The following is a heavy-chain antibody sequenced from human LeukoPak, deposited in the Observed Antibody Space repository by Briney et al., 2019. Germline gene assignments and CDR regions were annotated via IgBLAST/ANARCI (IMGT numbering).Heavy chain of an antibody. J-gene: IGHJ4*02. D-gene: IGHD5-18*01. CDR3: ARESNGYSYGYFDY. Sequence: SVNVSCKAPGVTLSSYSISWERHAPGQRLESMGGIIPIFGTANYAQKFQGRVTITADKSTSTAYMELNSLRSEDTAVYYCARESNGYSYGYFDYWGQGTLVTVSS. V-gene: IGHV1-69*06. CDR1: GVTLSSYS. CDR2: IIPIFGTA.